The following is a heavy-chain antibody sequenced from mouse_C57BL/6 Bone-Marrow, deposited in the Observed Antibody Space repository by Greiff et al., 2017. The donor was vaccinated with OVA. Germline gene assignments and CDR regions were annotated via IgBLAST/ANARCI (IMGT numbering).Heavy chain of an antibody. Sequence: QVQLKESGPGILQPSQTLSLTCSFSGFSLSTFGMGVGWIRQPSGKGLEWLAHIWWDDDKYYNPALKSRLTISKDTSTNQVFRKIANVDTADTATYYCARIGPYYGSSYDYFDYWGQGTTLTVSS. V-gene: IGHV8-8*01. CDR2: IWWDDDK. J-gene: IGHJ2*01. D-gene: IGHD1-1*01. CDR1: GFSLSTFGMG. CDR3: ARIGPYYGSSYDYFDY.